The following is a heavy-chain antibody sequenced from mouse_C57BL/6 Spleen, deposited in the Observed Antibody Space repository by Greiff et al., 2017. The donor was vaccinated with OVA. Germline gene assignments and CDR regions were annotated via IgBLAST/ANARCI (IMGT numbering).Heavy chain of an antibody. CDR2: IYPGDGDT. CDR1: GYAFSSYW. J-gene: IGHJ3*01. Sequence: QVHVKQSGAELVKPGASVKISCKASGYAFSSYWMNWVKQRPGKGLEWIGQIYPGDGDTNYNGKFKGKATLTADKSSSTAYMQLSSLTSEDSAVYFCARGDGSWFAYWGQGTLVTVSA. D-gene: IGHD2-3*01. CDR3: ARGDGSWFAY. V-gene: IGHV1-80*01.